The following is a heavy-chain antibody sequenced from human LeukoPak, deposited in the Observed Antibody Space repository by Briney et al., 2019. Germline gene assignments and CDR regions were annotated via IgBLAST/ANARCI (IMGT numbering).Heavy chain of an antibody. CDR3: ARSLHYYYYMDV. CDR2: IYYSGST. J-gene: IGHJ6*03. CDR1: GGSISSSSYY. Sequence: SETLSLTCTVSGGSISSSSYYWGWIRQPPGKGLEWIGSIYYSGSTYYNPSLKSRVTISVDTSKNQFSLKLSSVTAADTAVYYCARSLHYYYYMDVWGQGTLVTVSS. V-gene: IGHV4-39*07.